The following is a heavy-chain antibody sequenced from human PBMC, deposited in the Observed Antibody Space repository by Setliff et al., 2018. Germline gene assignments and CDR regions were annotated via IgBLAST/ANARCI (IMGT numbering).Heavy chain of an antibody. J-gene: IGHJ1*01. Sequence: ASVKVSCKTSPYSFSGYYIHWVRQAPGQGLEWMGWINTNSGGTEYAQKFQGRVTMTRDTSISTVYMELSSLRSDDTAVYYCARAGQLDYFQHWGQGTLVTVSS. CDR1: PYSFSGYY. V-gene: IGHV1-2*02. D-gene: IGHD6-13*01. CDR2: INTNSGGT. CDR3: ARAGQLDYFQH.